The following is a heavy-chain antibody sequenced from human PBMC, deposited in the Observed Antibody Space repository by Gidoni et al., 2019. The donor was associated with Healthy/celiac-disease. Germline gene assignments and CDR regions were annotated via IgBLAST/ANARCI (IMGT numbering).Heavy chain of an antibody. CDR2: INPNSGGT. D-gene: IGHD3-3*01. CDR1: GYTFTGYY. V-gene: IGHV1-2*04. J-gene: IGHJ4*02. Sequence: QVQLVQSGAEVKKPGASVKVSCKASGYTFTGYYMHWVRQAPGQGLEWMGWINPNSGGTNYAQKFQGWVTMTRDTSISTAYMELSRLRSDDTAVYYCARGDRITIFGVVIIASDYWGQGTLVTVSS. CDR3: ARGDRITIFGVVIIASDY.